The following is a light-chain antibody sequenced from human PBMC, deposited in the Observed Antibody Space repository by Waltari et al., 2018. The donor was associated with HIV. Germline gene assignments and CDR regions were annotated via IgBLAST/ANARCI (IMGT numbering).Light chain of an antibody. Sequence: DIVMTQSPDSLVVSLGSRATIKCNSSQSVLHTSNNKNFLACYQQKSGQAPNLLISWASTRESGVPARFSGSGSGTNFTLTINNLQSEDVAVYYCQQYHVTPPTFGQGT. CDR2: WAS. V-gene: IGKV4-1*01. CDR1: QSVLHTSNNKNF. J-gene: IGKJ1*01. CDR3: QQYHVTPPT.